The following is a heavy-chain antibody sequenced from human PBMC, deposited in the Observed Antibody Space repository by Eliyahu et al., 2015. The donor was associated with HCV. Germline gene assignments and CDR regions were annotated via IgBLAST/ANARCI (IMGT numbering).Heavy chain of an antibody. CDR1: GFTFSXYW. Sequence: EVQLVESGGGLVQPGGSLRLSCAASGFTFSXYWMSWVRQAPGKGLEWVANIKQDGSEKYYVDSVKGRFTISRDNAKNSLYLQMNSLRAEDTAVYYCARDSTVRIQLWSYDAFDIWGQGTMVTVSS. CDR2: IKQDGSEK. CDR3: ARDSTVRIQLWSYDAFDI. J-gene: IGHJ3*02. V-gene: IGHV3-7*01. D-gene: IGHD5-18*01.